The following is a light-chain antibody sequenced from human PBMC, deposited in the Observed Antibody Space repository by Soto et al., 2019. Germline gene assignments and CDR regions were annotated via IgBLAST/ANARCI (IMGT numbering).Light chain of an antibody. CDR3: QQYGSYWT. CDR2: DAS. J-gene: IGKJ1*01. Sequence: IQMTQSPSTLSASIGDTVTITCRASQSINRWLAWYQQKPGEAPKLLIYDASSLESGVPSRFSCTGSWTEFTLIISSVQPDDFATYYCQQYGSYWTFGQGTKVEIK. CDR1: QSINRW. V-gene: IGKV1-5*01.